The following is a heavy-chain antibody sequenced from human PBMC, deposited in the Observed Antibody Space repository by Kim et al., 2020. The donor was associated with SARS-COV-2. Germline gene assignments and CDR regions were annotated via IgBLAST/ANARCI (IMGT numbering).Heavy chain of an antibody. Sequence: SETLSLTCTVSGGSISSSSYYWGWIRQPPGKGLEWIGSIYYSGSTYYNPSLKSRVTISVDTSKNQFSLKLSSVTAADTAVYYCARAHSNYFDYWGQGTTVTVSS. CDR1: GGSISSSSYY. CDR2: IYYSGST. CDR3: ARAHSNYFDY. V-gene: IGHV4-39*07. J-gene: IGHJ4*03.